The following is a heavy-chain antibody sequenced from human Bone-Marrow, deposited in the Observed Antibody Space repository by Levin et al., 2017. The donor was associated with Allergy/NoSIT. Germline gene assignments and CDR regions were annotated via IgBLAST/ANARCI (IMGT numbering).Heavy chain of an antibody. CDR2: ISYSGDT. Sequence: SETLSLTCTVSGGSISSGYYYWTWIRQHPGRGLEWIGYISYSGDTYYNPSLESRVTISGDMSKNQFSLKLTSVTAADTAVYYCARDQRRKKNWNDSFDYWGQGILITVSS. J-gene: IGHJ4*02. D-gene: IGHD1-1*01. V-gene: IGHV4-31*03. CDR1: GGSISSGYYY. CDR3: ARDQRRKKNWNDSFDY.